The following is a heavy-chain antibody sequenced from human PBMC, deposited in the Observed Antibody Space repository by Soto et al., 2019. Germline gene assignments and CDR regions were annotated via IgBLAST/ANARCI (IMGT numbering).Heavy chain of an antibody. CDR2: ISGSGGST. V-gene: IGHV3-23*01. CDR3: AKVGYYDFWSGYYSLGSDNWFDP. J-gene: IGHJ5*02. D-gene: IGHD3-3*01. Sequence: GGSLRLSCAASGFTFSSYAMSWVRQAPGKGLEWVSAISGSGGSTYYADSVKGRFTISRDNSKNTLYLQMNSLRAEDTAVYYCAKVGYYDFWSGYYSLGSDNWFDPWGQGTLVTVSS. CDR1: GFTFSSYA.